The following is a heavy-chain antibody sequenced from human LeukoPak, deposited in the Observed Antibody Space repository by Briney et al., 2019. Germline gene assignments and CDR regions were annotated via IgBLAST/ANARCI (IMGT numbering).Heavy chain of an antibody. CDR2: ISWNSGSI. V-gene: IGHV3-9*01. D-gene: IGHD5-18*01. J-gene: IGHJ6*03. Sequence: GGSLRLSCAASGFTFDDYAMHWVRQAPGKGLEWVSGISWNSGSIGYADSVKGQFTISRGNAKNSLYLQMNSLRAEDTALYYCAKDMRGYSYGIHYYYMDVWGKGTTVTVSS. CDR1: GFTFDDYA. CDR3: AKDMRGYSYGIHYYYMDV.